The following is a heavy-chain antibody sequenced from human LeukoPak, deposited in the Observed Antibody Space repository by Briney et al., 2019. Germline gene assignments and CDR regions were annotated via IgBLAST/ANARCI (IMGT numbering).Heavy chain of an antibody. D-gene: IGHD2-21*02. V-gene: IGHV3-23*01. CDR2: IWCSGGST. CDR3: AKESGAYCGGDCYSDFDY. J-gene: IGHJ4*02. CDR1: GFNFSRYS. Sequence: GVLRLFLGSSGFNFSRYSIGLGRQGSGEGPEWGSGIWCSGGSTYSADSVKGRFTISRDNSKNTLYLQMNSLRAEDTAVYYCAKESGAYCGGDCYSDFDYWGQGTLVTVSS.